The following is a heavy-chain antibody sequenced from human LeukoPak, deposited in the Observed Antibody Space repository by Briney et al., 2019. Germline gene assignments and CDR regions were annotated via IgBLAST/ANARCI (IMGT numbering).Heavy chain of an antibody. J-gene: IGHJ4*02. V-gene: IGHV3-23*01. D-gene: IGHD5-24*01. CDR1: GFTFNSYV. CDR3: AKSRDGYNYVVGY. Sequence: TGGSLRLSCAASGFTFNSYVMSWVRQAPGKGLEWVSAITGGGGNTYYADSVKGRFTISRDNSKNMVYLQMNSLRAEDTAVYYCAKSRDGYNYVVGYWGQGTLVTVSS. CDR2: ITGGGGNT.